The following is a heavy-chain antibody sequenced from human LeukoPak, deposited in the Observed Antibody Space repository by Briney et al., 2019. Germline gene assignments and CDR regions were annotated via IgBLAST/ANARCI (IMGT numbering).Heavy chain of an antibody. CDR1: GFTFSSSW. CDR2: IRQDGNEK. Sequence: GGSLRLSCAASGFTFSSSWMSWVRRAPGKGLEWVANIRQDGNEKYFADSVKGRFTISRDNAKNSLFLQVNSLRAEDTAVYYCARVMGSGWTGFDYWGQGTLVTVSS. CDR3: ARVMGSGWTGFDY. J-gene: IGHJ4*02. V-gene: IGHV3-7*03. D-gene: IGHD6-19*01.